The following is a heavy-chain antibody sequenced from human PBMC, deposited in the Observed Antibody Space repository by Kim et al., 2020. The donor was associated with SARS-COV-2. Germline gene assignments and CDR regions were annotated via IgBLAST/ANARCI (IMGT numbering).Heavy chain of an antibody. Sequence: GGSLRLTCAASGFTVSSNYMSWVRQAPGKGLEWVSVIYSGGSTYYADSVKGRFTISRHNSKNTLYLQMNSLRAEDTAVYYCARERGGYCSGGSCYGDFQHWGQGTLVTVSS. CDR3: ARERGGYCSGGSCYGDFQH. V-gene: IGHV3-53*04. CDR2: IYSGGST. D-gene: IGHD2-15*01. J-gene: IGHJ1*01. CDR1: GFTVSSNY.